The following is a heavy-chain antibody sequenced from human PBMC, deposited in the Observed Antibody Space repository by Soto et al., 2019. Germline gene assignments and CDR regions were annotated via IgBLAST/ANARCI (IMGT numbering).Heavy chain of an antibody. CDR2: IWYDGSNK. D-gene: IGHD3-22*01. CDR3: ARDETPSRDYYYDSSAHTGCFDY. CDR1: GFTFSSYG. J-gene: IGHJ4*02. V-gene: IGHV3-33*01. Sequence: GGSLRLSCAASGFTFSSYGMHWVRQAPGKGLEWVAVIWYDGSNKYYADSVKGRFTISRDNSKNTLYLQMNSLRAEDTAVYYCARDETPSRDYYYDSSAHTGCFDYWGQGTLVTVSS.